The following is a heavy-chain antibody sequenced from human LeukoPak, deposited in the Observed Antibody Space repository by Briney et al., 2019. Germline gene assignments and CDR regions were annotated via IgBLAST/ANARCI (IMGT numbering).Heavy chain of an antibody. CDR2: ISANNGNT. CDR3: ARGYCDGSGYYVY. D-gene: IGHD3-22*01. Sequence: EASVKVSCKASGYTFTSYGISWVRQAPGQGLEWMGWISANNGNTNYAEKLQGRVTMTTDTSTRTVYMELRSLRSGDTAVYYCARGYCDGSGYYVYWGQGTLVTVSS. J-gene: IGHJ4*02. CDR1: GYTFTSYG. V-gene: IGHV1-18*01.